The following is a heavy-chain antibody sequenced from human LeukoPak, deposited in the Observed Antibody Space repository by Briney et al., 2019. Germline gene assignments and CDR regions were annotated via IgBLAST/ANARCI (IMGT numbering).Heavy chain of an antibody. CDR1: GFTFNIFS. Sequence: GGSLRLSCEASGFTFNIFSMNWVRQAPGKGLEWLSYIGGNTGIIWYADSVKGRFTISRDNSKNTLYLQMNSLRAEDTAVYYCAKSRGYDILTGPLVYFDYWGQGTLVTVSS. D-gene: IGHD3-9*01. V-gene: IGHV3-23*01. CDR2: IGGNTGII. CDR3: AKSRGYDILTGPLVYFDY. J-gene: IGHJ4*02.